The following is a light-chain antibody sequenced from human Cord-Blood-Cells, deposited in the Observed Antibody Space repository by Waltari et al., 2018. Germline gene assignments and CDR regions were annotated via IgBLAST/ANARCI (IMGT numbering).Light chain of an antibody. CDR1: ALPKPY. J-gene: IGLJ3*02. Sequence: SYELTQPPSVSVYPGQTARITCSGDALPKPYVYWYQQKPGQAPVLVIYKDSERPSGIPERFSGSSSGTTVTLTISGGQAEDEADYYCQSADSSGTWVFGGGTKLTVL. V-gene: IGLV3-25*03. CDR2: KDS. CDR3: QSADSSGTWV.